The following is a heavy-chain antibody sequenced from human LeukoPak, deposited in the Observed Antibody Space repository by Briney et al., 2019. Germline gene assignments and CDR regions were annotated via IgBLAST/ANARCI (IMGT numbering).Heavy chain of an antibody. D-gene: IGHD2-2*01. V-gene: IGHV3-15*01. CDR2: IKSKADGGTT. Sequence: GGSLRLSCAASGFTFSNAWMSWVRQAPGKGLEWVGRIKSKADGGTTDYAAPVKGRFTISRDDSKNTLYLQMNSLKTEDTAVYYCTTGGVCSSTSCSDYWGQGTLVTVSS. J-gene: IGHJ4*02. CDR3: TTGGVCSSTSCSDY. CDR1: GFTFSNAW.